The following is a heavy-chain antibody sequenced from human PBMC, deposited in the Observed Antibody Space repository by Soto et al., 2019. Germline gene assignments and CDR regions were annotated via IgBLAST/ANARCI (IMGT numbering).Heavy chain of an antibody. J-gene: IGHJ3*02. CDR3: ARGSLRSGSYYGAFGI. D-gene: IGHD3-10*01. CDR1: GGSISSYY. V-gene: IGHV4-59*01. CDR2: IYYSGST. Sequence: SETLSLTCTASGGSISSYYWSWIRQPPGKGLEWIGYIYYSGSTNYNPSLKSRVTIPVDTSKNQFSLKPSSVPAADPAVYYCARGSLRSGSYYGAFGIWGQGTMVTVSS.